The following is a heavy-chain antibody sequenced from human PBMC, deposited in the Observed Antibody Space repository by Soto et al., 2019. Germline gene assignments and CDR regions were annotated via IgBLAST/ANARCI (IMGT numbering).Heavy chain of an antibody. D-gene: IGHD1-7*01. Sequence: GGSLRLSCAASGFTFSSYAMSGVRQAPGKGLEWVSAISGSGGSTYYADSVKGRFTISRDNSKNTLYLQMNSLRAEDTAVYYCAKDRRTTPGTTFYYYYGMDVWGQGTTVTVSS. CDR2: ISGSGGST. V-gene: IGHV3-23*01. CDR1: GFTFSSYA. J-gene: IGHJ6*02. CDR3: AKDRRTTPGTTFYYYYGMDV.